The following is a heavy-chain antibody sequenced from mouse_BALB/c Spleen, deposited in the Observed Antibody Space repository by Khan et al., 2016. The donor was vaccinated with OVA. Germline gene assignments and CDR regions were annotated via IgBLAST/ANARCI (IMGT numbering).Heavy chain of an antibody. V-gene: IGHV2-9*02. J-gene: IGHJ2*01. Sequence: QVQLKESGPGLVAPSQSLSITCTVSGFSLTSYGVHWVRQPPGKGLEWMGVIWAGGSSTYNSAIMYRLSISKDNSKSQVFLKMNSLQTYDTAMYYCARLEDIWGQGTTLTVSS. CDR2: IWAGGSS. D-gene: IGHD1-3*01. CDR1: GFSLTSYG. CDR3: ARLEDI.